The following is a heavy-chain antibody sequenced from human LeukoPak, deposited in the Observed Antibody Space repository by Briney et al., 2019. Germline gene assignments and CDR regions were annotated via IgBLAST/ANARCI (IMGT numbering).Heavy chain of an antibody. CDR3: ARDTGATVVTPGAFDF. CDR1: GNTFTGYY. V-gene: IGHV1-2*02. CDR2: INPNGGGT. D-gene: IGHD2-21*02. Sequence: ASVKVSCKASGNTFTGYYMHWVRQAPGQGLEWVGWINPNGGGTNYAQKFQGRVTMTRDTSISTAYMELYSLRSDDTAVYYCARDTGATVVTPGAFDFWGQGTMVTVSS. J-gene: IGHJ3*01.